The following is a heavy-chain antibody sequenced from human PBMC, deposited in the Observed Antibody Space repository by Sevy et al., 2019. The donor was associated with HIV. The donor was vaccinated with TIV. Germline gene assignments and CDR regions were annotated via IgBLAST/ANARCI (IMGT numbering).Heavy chain of an antibody. J-gene: IGHJ6*02. V-gene: IGHV3-11*01. CDR2: ISSSGSTI. Sequence: GGSLRLSCAASGFTFSDYYMSWIRQAPGKGLEWVSYISSSGSTIYYADSVKGRFTISGDNAKNSLYLQMNSLRAEDTAVYYCARDSGYCSSTSCPIYYGMDVWGQGTTVTVSS. CDR1: GFTFSDYY. CDR3: ARDSGYCSSTSCPIYYGMDV. D-gene: IGHD2-2*01.